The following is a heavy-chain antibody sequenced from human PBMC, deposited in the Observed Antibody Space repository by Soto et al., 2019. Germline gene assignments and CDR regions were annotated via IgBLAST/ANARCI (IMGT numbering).Heavy chain of an antibody. CDR1: GFTFDSPYSHG. J-gene: IGHJ4*01. CDR3: VSWVSAHFDY. D-gene: IGHD2-8*01. Sequence: GRSLRLSCAASGFTFDSPYSHGMSWVRKSTGKGPEWVPTISSNGANTHYAGAVKGGFTISKDATRNTVQMQMNSLRAEDTATYFCVSWVSAHFDYWGHGTPVTVSS. CDR2: ISSNGANT. V-gene: IGHV3-23*01.